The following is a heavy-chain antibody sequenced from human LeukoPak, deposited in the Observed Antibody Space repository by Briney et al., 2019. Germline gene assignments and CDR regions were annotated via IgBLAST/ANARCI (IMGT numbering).Heavy chain of an antibody. V-gene: IGHV1-69*04. CDR3: APDVRGTAEHSRDY. CDR1: GYTFTSYD. D-gene: IGHD1-1*01. CDR2: IIPILGIA. J-gene: IGHJ4*02. Sequence: SVKVSCKASGYTFTSYDISWVRQAPGQGLEWMGRIIPILGIANYAQKFQGRVTITADKSTSTAYMELSSLRSEDTAVYYCAPDVRGTAEHSRDYWGQGTLVTVSS.